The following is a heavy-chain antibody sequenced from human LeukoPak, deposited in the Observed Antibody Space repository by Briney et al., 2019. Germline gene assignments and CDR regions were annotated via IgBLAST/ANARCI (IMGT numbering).Heavy chain of an antibody. V-gene: IGHV4-34*01. D-gene: IGHD1-26*01. Sequence: KPSETLSLTCAVYGGSFSGYYWRWIRQPPGKGLGGIGEINHSGSTNYNPSLKSRVTISVDTSKNQFSLKLSSVTAADTAVYYCARAPRRASTTLLPWGQGTLVTVSS. CDR1: GGSFSGYY. CDR2: INHSGST. J-gene: IGHJ5*02. CDR3: ARAPRRASTTLLP.